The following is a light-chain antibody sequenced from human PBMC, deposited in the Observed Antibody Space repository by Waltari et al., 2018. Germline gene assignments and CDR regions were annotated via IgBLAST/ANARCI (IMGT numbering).Light chain of an antibody. V-gene: IGKV3-15*01. Sequence: EIVMTQSPATLSVSPWERATLSCRASQSVGINLAWYQHKPGQVPRLFIYGASTRATGFPARFNGSGSGTEFTLTISSLQSEDFAVYYCHQYNNWPRTFGQGTKVEIK. CDR1: QSVGIN. CDR3: HQYNNWPRT. CDR2: GAS. J-gene: IGKJ1*01.